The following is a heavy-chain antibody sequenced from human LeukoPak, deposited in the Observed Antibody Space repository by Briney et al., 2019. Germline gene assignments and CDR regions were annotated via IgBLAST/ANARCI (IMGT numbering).Heavy chain of an antibody. CDR1: GFTFSSYG. D-gene: IGHD6-13*01. Sequence: GGSLRLSCAASGFTFSSYGMHWVRQAPGKGLEWVAVIWYDGSNKYYADSVKGRFTISRDNSKNTLYLQMNSLRAEDTAVYYCAKNLDSSSWLYYFDYWGQGTLVTVSS. CDR3: AKNLDSSSWLYYFDY. V-gene: IGHV3-33*06. CDR2: IWYDGSNK. J-gene: IGHJ4*02.